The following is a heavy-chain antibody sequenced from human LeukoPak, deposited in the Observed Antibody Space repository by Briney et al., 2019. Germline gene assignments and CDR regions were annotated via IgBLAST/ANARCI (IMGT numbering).Heavy chain of an antibody. D-gene: IGHD5-18*01. V-gene: IGHV3-74*01. Sequence: GGSLRLSCAASGFSFSTYWMHWVRQAPGKGLVWVSRIHTDGSRASYADSVKGRFTISRDDSKNTLYLQMNSLKTEDTAVYYCTTAPIPRGYSYGMTNDAFDIWGQGTMVTVSS. CDR1: GFSFSTYW. CDR2: IHTDGSRA. CDR3: TTAPIPRGYSYGMTNDAFDI. J-gene: IGHJ3*02.